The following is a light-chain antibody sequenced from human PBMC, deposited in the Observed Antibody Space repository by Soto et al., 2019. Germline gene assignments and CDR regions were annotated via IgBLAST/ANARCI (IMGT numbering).Light chain of an antibody. CDR2: DTS. Sequence: QTVVTQEPSLTVSPGGTVTLICGSSTGAVTSNHHPYWFQQKAGQAPRTLIYDTSNKHSWTPARFSGSLLGDKAALTLSGAQPEDEAQYYCLLSYNAARVFGGGTKVTVL. J-gene: IGLJ2*01. CDR3: LLSYNAARV. V-gene: IGLV7-46*01. CDR1: TGAVTSNHH.